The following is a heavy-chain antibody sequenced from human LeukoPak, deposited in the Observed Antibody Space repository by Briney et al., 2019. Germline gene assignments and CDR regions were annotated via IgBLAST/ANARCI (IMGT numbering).Heavy chain of an antibody. CDR2: ILYTGNT. CDR1: GGSISSGDNS. CDR3: SRDSYTVVTPGSWLDP. D-gene: IGHD4-23*01. J-gene: IGHJ5*02. Sequence: PSQTLSLTCTVCGGSISSGDNSWSWIRQPPGKGLEWIGYILYTGNTYYTPSLKSRVSISVDTSKNQFSLKLSSVTAADTAVYYCSRDSYTVVTPGSWLDPWGPGALVTVSS. V-gene: IGHV4-30-4*01.